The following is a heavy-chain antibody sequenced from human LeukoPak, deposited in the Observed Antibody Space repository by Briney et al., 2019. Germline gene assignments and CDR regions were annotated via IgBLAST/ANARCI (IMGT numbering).Heavy chain of an antibody. CDR2: ISGSGGST. V-gene: IGHV3-23*01. Sequence: SGGSLRLSCAASGFTFSSYAMSWVRQAPGKGLEWVSAISGSGGSTYYADSVKGRFTISRDNAKNSLYLQMNSLRAEDTALYYCAKDISPHSGYDCSFDYWGQGTLVTVSS. CDR1: GFTFSSYA. J-gene: IGHJ4*02. D-gene: IGHD5-12*01. CDR3: AKDISPHSGYDCSFDY.